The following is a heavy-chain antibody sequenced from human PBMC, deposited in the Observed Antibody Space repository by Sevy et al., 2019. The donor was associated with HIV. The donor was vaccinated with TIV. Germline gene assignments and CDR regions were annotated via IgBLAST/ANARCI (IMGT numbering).Heavy chain of an antibody. V-gene: IGHV1-18*01. CDR1: GYTFTSYG. CDR3: ASSTRIGSYFLANSY. CDR2: MSAYNGNT. Sequence: ASVKVSCKASGYTFTSYGISWVRQAPGQGLEWMGWMSAYNGNTNYAQKLQGRVTMTTDKSRSTAYMELRSLRADDTAVYYCASSTRIGSYFLANSYWGQGTVVTVSS. J-gene: IGHJ4*02. D-gene: IGHD1-26*01.